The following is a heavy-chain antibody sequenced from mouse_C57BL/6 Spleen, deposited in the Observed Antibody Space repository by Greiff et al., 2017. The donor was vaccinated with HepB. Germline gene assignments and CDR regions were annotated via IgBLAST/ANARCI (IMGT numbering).Heavy chain of an antibody. D-gene: IGHD2-4*01. CDR3: ARWDYDRAY. Sequence: EVKLMESGGDLVKPGGSLKLSCAASGFTFSSYGMSWVRQTPDKRLEWVATISSGGSYTYYPDSVKGRFTISRDNAKNTLYLQMSSLKSEDTAMYYCARWDYDRAYWGQGTLVTVSA. J-gene: IGHJ3*01. CDR2: ISSGGSYT. CDR1: GFTFSSYG. V-gene: IGHV5-6*01.